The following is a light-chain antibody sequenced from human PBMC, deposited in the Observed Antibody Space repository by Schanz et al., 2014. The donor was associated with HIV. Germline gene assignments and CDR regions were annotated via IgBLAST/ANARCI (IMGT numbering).Light chain of an antibody. Sequence: EIVLTQSPVTLSLSPGETVTLSCRASQHVTSWSLAWFQQKPGLAPRLLIYDASSRAAGIPDRFSGSGSGSAFTLIISRLETADTGVYYCQQYGGSPTFGQGTKVEIK. CDR1: QHVTSWS. CDR3: QQYGGSPT. V-gene: IGKV3D-20*01. CDR2: DAS. J-gene: IGKJ1*01.